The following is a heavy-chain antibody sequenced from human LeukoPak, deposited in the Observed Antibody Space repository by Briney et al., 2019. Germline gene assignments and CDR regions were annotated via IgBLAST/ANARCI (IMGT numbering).Heavy chain of an antibody. V-gene: IGHV3-23*01. D-gene: IGHD1-26*01. J-gene: IGHJ4*02. CDR1: GFTFSSYD. CDR3: AKDTYSGSYYDY. Sequence: PGGSLRLSCAASGFTFSSYDMSWVRQAPGKGLEWVSAISGSGGSTYYADSVKGRFTISRDNSKNTLYLQMNNLRAEDTAVYYCAKDTYSGSYYDYWGQGTLVTVSP. CDR2: ISGSGGST.